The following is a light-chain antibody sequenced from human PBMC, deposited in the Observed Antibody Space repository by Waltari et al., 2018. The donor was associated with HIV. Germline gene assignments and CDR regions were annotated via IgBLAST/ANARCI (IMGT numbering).Light chain of an antibody. CDR2: DAS. CDR3: QHYDNWLWT. J-gene: IGKJ1*01. Sequence: VLTQSPATLSVSPGERATLSCRVSQSVTFKLAWDQQKPGQAPRLLIYDASTRATGVPDRFSGSGSGTEFTLTSSSLQSEDLAVYYCQHYDNWLWTFGQGTKVEIK. V-gene: IGKV3D-15*01. CDR1: QSVTFK.